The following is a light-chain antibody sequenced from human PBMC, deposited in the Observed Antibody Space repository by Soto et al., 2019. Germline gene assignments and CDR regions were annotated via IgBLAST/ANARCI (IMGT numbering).Light chain of an antibody. V-gene: IGLV2-14*01. Sequence: QSALTQPASVSGSPGQSITISCTGTSSDVGGYNFVSWYQQHPGNAPKLMIYEVSNRPSGVSDRFSGSKSGNAASLTISGLQAEDEADYYCCSLTTSHTYVFGSGTKLTVL. CDR2: EVS. CDR3: CSLTTSHTYV. J-gene: IGLJ1*01. CDR1: SSDVGGYNF.